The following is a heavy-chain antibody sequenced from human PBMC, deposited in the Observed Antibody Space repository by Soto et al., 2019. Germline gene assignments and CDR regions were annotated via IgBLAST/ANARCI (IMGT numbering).Heavy chain of an antibody. CDR2: ISWNSGSR. CDR1: GFTFDDYA. V-gene: IGHV3-9*01. D-gene: IGHD5-12*01. CDR3: AKDGVATISYFDY. J-gene: IGHJ4*02. Sequence: EVQLVESGGGLVQPGRSLRLSCAASGFTFDDYAMNWVRQAPGKGLEWVSGISWNSGSRGYADSVKGRFTISRDNAKHSLYLQMNSLRAEDTALYYCAKDGVATISYFDYWGQGTLVTVSS.